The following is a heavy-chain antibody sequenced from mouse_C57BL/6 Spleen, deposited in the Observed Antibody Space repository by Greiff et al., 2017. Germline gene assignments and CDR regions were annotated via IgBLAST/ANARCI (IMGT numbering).Heavy chain of an antibody. CDR1: GFTIKDYY. CDR2: IDPGDGET. CDR3: AMGLPYYFDC. D-gene: IGHD5-5*01. Sequence: VQLQQSGAELVKPGASVKLSCTASGFTIKDYYMHWAKQRPEQGLEWIGRIDPGDGETKYDPKFQGKATRTADTSSNTAYLQLSSLTSEDTAVYYCAMGLPYYFDCWGQGTTLTVSS. J-gene: IGHJ2*01. V-gene: IGHV14-2*01.